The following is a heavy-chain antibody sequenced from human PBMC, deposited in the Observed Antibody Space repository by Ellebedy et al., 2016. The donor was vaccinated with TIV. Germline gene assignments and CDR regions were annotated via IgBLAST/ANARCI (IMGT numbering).Heavy chain of an antibody. CDR1: GYTFTSYD. J-gene: IGHJ4*02. Sequence: ASVKVSCKASGYTFTSYDINWVRQATGQGLEWMGWMNPNSGNTGYAQKFQGRVTMTRNTSISTAYMELSSLRSEDTAVYYCARVYGDYGDFDYWGQGTLVTVSP. D-gene: IGHD4-17*01. V-gene: IGHV1-8*01. CDR2: MNPNSGNT. CDR3: ARVYGDYGDFDY.